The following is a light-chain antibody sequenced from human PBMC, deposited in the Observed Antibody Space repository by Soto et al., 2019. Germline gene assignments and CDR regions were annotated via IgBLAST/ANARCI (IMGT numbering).Light chain of an antibody. CDR3: QQSYSTPPV. V-gene: IGKV1-39*01. CDR2: AAS. J-gene: IGKJ3*01. CDR1: QSISSY. Sequence: DIQMTQSPSSLSASVGDRVTITCRASQSISSYLNWYQQKPGKAPKLLIYAASSLQSGVPSRFSGSGSGTDFTLTISSLQPEDFATYYCQQSYSTPPVFGPGTKVYIK.